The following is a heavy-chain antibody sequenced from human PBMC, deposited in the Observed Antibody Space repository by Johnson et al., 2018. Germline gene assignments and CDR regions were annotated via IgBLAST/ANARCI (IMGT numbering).Heavy chain of an antibody. CDR3: ARERRLSGSYYNYYYGMDV. Sequence: VQLVESGGGLVKPGGTLRLSCAASGFTFSSYSMNWVRQAPGKGLEWVSSISSSSSYIYYADSVKGRFTISRDNAKNSLYLQMNSLRAEDTAVYYCARERRLSGSYYNYYYGMDVWGQGTTVTVSS. V-gene: IGHV3-21*01. J-gene: IGHJ6*02. CDR2: ISSSSSYI. D-gene: IGHD1-26*01. CDR1: GFTFSSYS.